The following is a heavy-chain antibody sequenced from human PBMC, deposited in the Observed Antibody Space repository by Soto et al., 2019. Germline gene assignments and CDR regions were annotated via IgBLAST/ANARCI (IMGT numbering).Heavy chain of an antibody. CDR2: IIPIIGII. J-gene: IGHJ5*02. V-gene: IGHV1-69*08. D-gene: IGHD3-22*01. CDR1: GGTFSTYT. CDR3: AGDPDSHYNDSHASSYP. Sequence: QVQLVQSGAEVKKPGSSVKVSCKASGGTFSTYTITLVRQAPGQGLEWMGRIIPIIGIINYAQKFQGRVTITADXXXGXXYMELTRLRSDDTAVYYCAGDPDSHYNDSHASSYPWGQGTLVTVSS.